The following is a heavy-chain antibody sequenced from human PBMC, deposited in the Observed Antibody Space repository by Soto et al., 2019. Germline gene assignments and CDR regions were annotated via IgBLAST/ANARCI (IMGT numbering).Heavy chain of an antibody. CDR3: ARDRIEAAGTPRFNYYYGMYV. D-gene: IGHD6-13*01. CDR1: GFTVSSAY. Sequence: EVQLVESGGGLIQPGGSLRLSCAASGFTVSSAYMTWVRQAPGKGLEWVSVIYGGLTTSYADSVKGRFTISRDNSKNTLFLQMNSLRAEDTAVYYCARDRIEAAGTPRFNYYYGMYVWGQGTTVTVAS. J-gene: IGHJ6*02. V-gene: IGHV3-53*01. CDR2: IYGGLTT.